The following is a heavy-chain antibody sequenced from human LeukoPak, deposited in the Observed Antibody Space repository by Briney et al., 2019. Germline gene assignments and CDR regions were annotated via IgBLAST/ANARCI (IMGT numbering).Heavy chain of an antibody. Sequence: GGSLRLSCAASGFTFSTYAMSWVRQAPGKGLEWVSAIRGSGDNTYYADSVKGRFTISRDNSKNTLYLQMNSLRAEDTAVYYCARFLTGIYGMDVWGQGTTVTVSS. D-gene: IGHD3-9*01. CDR1: GFTFSTYA. CDR2: IRGSGDNT. CDR3: ARFLTGIYGMDV. V-gene: IGHV3-23*01. J-gene: IGHJ6*02.